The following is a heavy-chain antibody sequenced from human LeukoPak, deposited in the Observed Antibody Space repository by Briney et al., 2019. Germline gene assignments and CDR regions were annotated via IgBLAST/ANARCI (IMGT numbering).Heavy chain of an antibody. J-gene: IGHJ3*02. Sequence: ALVKVSCKASGGTFSSYAISWVRQAPGQGLEWMGRIIPIFGTANYAQKFQGRVTITTDESTSTAYMELSSLRSEDTAVYYCARVVGSYYYDSSGYYDAFDIWGQGTMVTVSS. CDR1: GGTFSSYA. D-gene: IGHD3-22*01. V-gene: IGHV1-69*05. CDR3: ARVVGSYYYDSSGYYDAFDI. CDR2: IIPIFGTA.